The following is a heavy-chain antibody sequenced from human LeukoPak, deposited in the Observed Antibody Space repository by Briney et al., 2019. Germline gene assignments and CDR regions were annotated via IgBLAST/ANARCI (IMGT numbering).Heavy chain of an antibody. J-gene: IGHJ3*02. CDR3: ASSEGYTDAFQI. CDR1: GYTFTNYY. D-gene: IGHD2-2*02. V-gene: IGHV1-2*02. Sequence: ASVKVSCKASGYTFTNYYIHWVRQAPGQGLEWMAWINPKSSGTNYAQKFQGRVTMTRDTSISTIYMELTRLRSDDTAVYYCASSEGYTDAFQIWGQGTMVIVSS. CDR2: INPKSSGT.